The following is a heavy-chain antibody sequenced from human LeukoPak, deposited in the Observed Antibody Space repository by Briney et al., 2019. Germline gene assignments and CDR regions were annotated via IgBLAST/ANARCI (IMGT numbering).Heavy chain of an antibody. CDR2: IKQDGSEK. CDR3: TRDQYQLLLVNDAFDI. Sequence: PGGSLRLSCAASGFIFSSYWMSWVRQAPGKGLEWVANIKQDGSEKYYVDSVKGRFTISRDNAKNSLYLQMNSLRAEDTAIYFCTRDQYQLLLVNDAFDIWGQGTMVTVSS. D-gene: IGHD2-2*01. V-gene: IGHV3-7*01. CDR1: GFIFSSYW. J-gene: IGHJ3*02.